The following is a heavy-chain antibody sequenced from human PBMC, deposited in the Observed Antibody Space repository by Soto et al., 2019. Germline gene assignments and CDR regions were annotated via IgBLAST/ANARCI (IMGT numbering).Heavy chain of an antibody. Sequence: ASVKVSCKASGYTFTSYGISWVRQAPGQGLEWMGWISAYNGNTNYAQKLQGRVTMTTDTSTSTAYMELRSLRSDDTAVYYCARDTPVDYYDSSGYLGSNWFDPWGQGTLVTVSS. CDR1: GYTFTSYG. J-gene: IGHJ5*02. CDR3: ARDTPVDYYDSSGYLGSNWFDP. CDR2: ISAYNGNT. D-gene: IGHD3-22*01. V-gene: IGHV1-18*01.